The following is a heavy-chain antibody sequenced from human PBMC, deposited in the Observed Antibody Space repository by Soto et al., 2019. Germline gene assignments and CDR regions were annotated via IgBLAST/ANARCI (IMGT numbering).Heavy chain of an antibody. CDR2: IKQDGSEK. Sequence: DVQLVESGGGLVQPGGSLRLSCTVSGFTFNTYWMNWVRQAPGKGLEWVANIKQDGSEKYYVDSVKGRFTISRDNAKNSLYLQMNSLRCEDTAVYYCARAVFGHDSWGQGTLVTVSS. CDR1: GFTFNTYW. D-gene: IGHD3-3*01. J-gene: IGHJ5*01. V-gene: IGHV3-7*01. CDR3: ARAVFGHDS.